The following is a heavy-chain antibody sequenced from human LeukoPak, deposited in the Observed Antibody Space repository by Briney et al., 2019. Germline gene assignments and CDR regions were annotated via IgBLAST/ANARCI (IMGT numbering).Heavy chain of an antibody. CDR3: GRGTYYDSSGYYYHFEY. CDR2: ISAYNGNT. CDR1: GYTFTSYG. Sequence: ASVTVSCKPSGYTFTSYGIGWVRQAPGQGLEWMGWISAYNGNTNYGQKLQGRVTMTTDTSTSTAYMELRSLRSDDTAVYYCGRGTYYDSSGYYYHFEYWGQGTLVTVSS. V-gene: IGHV1-18*01. J-gene: IGHJ4*02. D-gene: IGHD3-22*01.